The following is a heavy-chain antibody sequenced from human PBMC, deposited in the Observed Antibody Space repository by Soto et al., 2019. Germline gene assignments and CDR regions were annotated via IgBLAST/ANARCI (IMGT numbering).Heavy chain of an antibody. CDR1: GFTVSSNY. CDR3: ARAPPGIAVAALNWFDP. V-gene: IGHV3-53*04. J-gene: IGHJ5*02. CDR2: IYSGGST. Sequence: EVQLVESGGGLVQPGGSLRLSCAASGFTVSSNYMSWVRQAPGKGLEWVSVIYSGGSTYYADSVKGRFTISRHNSKNTLYLQMNSLRAEDTAVYYCARAPPGIAVAALNWFDPWGQGTLVTVSS. D-gene: IGHD6-19*01.